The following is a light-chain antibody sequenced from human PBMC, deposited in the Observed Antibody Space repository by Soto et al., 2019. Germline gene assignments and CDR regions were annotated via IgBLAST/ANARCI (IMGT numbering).Light chain of an antibody. Sequence: DIQMTQSPSTLSASVGDRVTITCRASQSINSWLAWYQQKPGKAPKLLIYDASTLERGVPSRFSGSGSGTEFNLTISSLQPDDFATYYCQQCEGYSRTFGQGTKVEIK. CDR2: DAS. V-gene: IGKV1-5*01. CDR1: QSINSW. CDR3: QQCEGYSRT. J-gene: IGKJ1*01.